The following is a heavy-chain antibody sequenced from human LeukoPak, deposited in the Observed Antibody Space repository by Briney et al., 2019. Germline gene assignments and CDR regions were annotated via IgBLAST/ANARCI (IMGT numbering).Heavy chain of an antibody. CDR3: ARAPLGFCSGGTCKGYFDY. CDR1: GGSISSGDYY. D-gene: IGHD2-15*01. Sequence: SETLSLTCTVSGGSISSGDYYWSWIRQPPGKGLEWIGYIYYSGRTSYNPSLMSRVTMSVDTSKKQFSLKLSSVTAADTALYYCARAPLGFCSGGTCKGYFDYWGQGTLVTVSS. CDR2: IYYSGRT. J-gene: IGHJ4*01. V-gene: IGHV4-30-4*01.